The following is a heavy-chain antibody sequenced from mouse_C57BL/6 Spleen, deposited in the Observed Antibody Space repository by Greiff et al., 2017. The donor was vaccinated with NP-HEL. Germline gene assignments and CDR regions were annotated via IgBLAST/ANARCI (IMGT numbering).Heavy chain of an antibody. CDR3: ARDDDYDWYFEV. CDR1: GYSITSGYY. V-gene: IGHV3-6*01. J-gene: IGHJ1*03. D-gene: IGHD2-4*01. CDR2: ISYDGSN. Sequence: EVQLQESGPGLVKPSQSLSLTCSVTGYSITSGYYWNWIRQFPGNKLEWMGYISYDGSNNYNPSLKNRISITRDTSKNQFFLKLNSVTTEDTATYYCARDDDYDWYFEVWGTGTTVTVSS.